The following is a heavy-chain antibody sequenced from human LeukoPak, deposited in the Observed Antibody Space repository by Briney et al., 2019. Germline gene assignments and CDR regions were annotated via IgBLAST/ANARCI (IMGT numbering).Heavy chain of an antibody. CDR3: ARTPASSWYEGYFDY. CDR2: ISAYNGNT. D-gene: IGHD6-13*01. Sequence: ASVKVSCKASGYTFTSYGISWVRQAPGQGLEWMGWISAYNGNTNYAQKLQGRVTMTTDTSTSTAYMELRSLRSDDTAVYYCARTPASSWYEGYFDYWGQGTLVTVSS. V-gene: IGHV1-18*01. CDR1: GYTFTSYG. J-gene: IGHJ4*02.